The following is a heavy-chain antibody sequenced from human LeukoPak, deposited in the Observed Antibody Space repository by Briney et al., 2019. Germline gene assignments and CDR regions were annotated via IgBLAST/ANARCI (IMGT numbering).Heavy chain of an antibody. Sequence: SETLSLTCTVSGGSISSSSYYWGWIRQPPGKGLEWIGSIYYSGSTYYNPSLKSRVTISVDTSKNQFSLKLSSVTAADTAVYYCAKTTSEGAHFDYWGQGTLVTVSS. CDR1: GGSISSSSYY. CDR2: IYYSGST. CDR3: AKTTSEGAHFDY. J-gene: IGHJ4*02. D-gene: IGHD1-7*01. V-gene: IGHV4-39*01.